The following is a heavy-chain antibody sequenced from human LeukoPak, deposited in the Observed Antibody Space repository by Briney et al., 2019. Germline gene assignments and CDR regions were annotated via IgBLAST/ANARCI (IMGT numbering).Heavy chain of an antibody. V-gene: IGHV3-30-3*01. CDR1: GFTFSSYA. CDR2: ISYDGSNK. CDR3: ARRGPDDY. D-gene: IGHD2-2*01. Sequence: PGGSLRLSCAASGFTFSSYAMHWVRQAPGKGLEWVAVISYDGSNKYYADSVKGRFTISRDNSKNTLYLQMNSLRAEDTAVYYCARRGPDDYWGQGATVTVSS. J-gene: IGHJ4*03.